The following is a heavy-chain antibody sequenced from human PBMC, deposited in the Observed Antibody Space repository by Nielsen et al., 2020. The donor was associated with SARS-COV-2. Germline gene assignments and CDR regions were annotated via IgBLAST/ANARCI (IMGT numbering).Heavy chain of an antibody. D-gene: IGHD3-22*01. CDR2: ISGSGGST. CDR3: AKDQSPYYYDSSGYYLGFDY. V-gene: IGHV3-23*01. Sequence: VRQAPGKGLEWVSAISGSGGSTYYADSVKGRFTISRDNSKNTLYLQMNSLRAEDTAVYYCAKDQSPYYYDSSGYYLGFDYWGQGTLVTVSS. J-gene: IGHJ4*02.